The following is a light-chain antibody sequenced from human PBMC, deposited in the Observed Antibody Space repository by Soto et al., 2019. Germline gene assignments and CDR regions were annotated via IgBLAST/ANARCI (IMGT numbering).Light chain of an antibody. CDR3: QQYKTYPTWT. CDR1: QSISSW. Sequence: DIQMTQSPSTLSASLGDRVTITCRASQSISSWLAWYQQKPGKAPKLLISKASSLESGVPSRFSGTESGTEFTLTISSLQPDDFATYYCQQYKTYPTWTFGQGTKVEIK. V-gene: IGKV1-5*03. J-gene: IGKJ1*01. CDR2: KAS.